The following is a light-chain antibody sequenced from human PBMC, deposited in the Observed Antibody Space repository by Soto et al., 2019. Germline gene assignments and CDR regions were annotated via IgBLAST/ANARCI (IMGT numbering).Light chain of an antibody. CDR1: QSFGSW. V-gene: IGKV1-5*01. CDR2: DIS. Sequence: DIQMTQSPSSLSASVGDTVTITCRASQSFGSWLAWYQQKPGQAPKLLIYDISSLEYGVPSRFSGSGSGTEFTLTISSLQPDDFATYYCQQYNLSPSSFGQGTKVDIK. CDR3: QQYNLSPSS. J-gene: IGKJ2*01.